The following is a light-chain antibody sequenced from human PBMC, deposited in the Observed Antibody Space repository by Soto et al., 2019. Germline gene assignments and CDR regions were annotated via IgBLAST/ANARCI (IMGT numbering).Light chain of an antibody. Sequence: EIVMTQSPATLSVSPGERATLSCRASQSVSSNLAWYQQKPGQAPRLLFYGASTRATGIPARFRGSGSGTEFTLTISSLQSEDFAVYYCQQYNNWRYTFGQGTKLEIK. CDR3: QQYNNWRYT. J-gene: IGKJ2*01. CDR1: QSVSSN. V-gene: IGKV3-15*01. CDR2: GAS.